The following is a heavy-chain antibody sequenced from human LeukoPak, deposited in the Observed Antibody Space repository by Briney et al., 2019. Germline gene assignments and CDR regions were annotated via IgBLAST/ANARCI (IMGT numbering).Heavy chain of an antibody. J-gene: IGHJ4*02. D-gene: IGHD2-2*02. CDR2: ISYDGSNK. V-gene: IGHV3-30-3*01. Sequence: GGSLRLSCAASGFTFSSYAMHWVRQAPGKGLEWVAVISYDGSNKYYADSVKGRFTISRDNSKNTLYLQMNSLRAEDTAVYYCAKDLDCSSTSCDRDYWGQGTLVTVSS. CDR3: AKDLDCSSTSCDRDY. CDR1: GFTFSSYA.